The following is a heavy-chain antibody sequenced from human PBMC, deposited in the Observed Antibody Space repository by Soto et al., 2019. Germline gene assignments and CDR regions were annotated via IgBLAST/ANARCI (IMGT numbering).Heavy chain of an antibody. V-gene: IGHV3-33*01. J-gene: IGHJ4*02. D-gene: IGHD6-19*01. Sequence: QVQLVESGGGVVQPGRSLRLSCAASGFTFSSYGMHWVRQAPGKGLEWVAVIWYDGSNKYYADSVKGRFTISRDNSKNTLYRHMNRLRAADTAAYYCASSTHQWYFDYWSQGTLVTVSS. CDR3: ASSTHQWYFDY. CDR1: GFTFSSYG. CDR2: IWYDGSNK.